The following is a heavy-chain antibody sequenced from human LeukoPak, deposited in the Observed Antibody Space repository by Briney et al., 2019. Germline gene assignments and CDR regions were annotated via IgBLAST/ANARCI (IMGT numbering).Heavy chain of an antibody. D-gene: IGHD5-24*01. V-gene: IGHV3-7*01. Sequence: GGSVRLSCADSGFTFSTSWMAWVRQAPGKGLEWVANIKEDGSAKNYVDSVKGRFTVTRDNAKKSVYLEMNSLRAEDTAVYYCARDRAYNRFDYWGQGTLVIVSS. CDR2: IKEDGSAK. CDR1: GFTFSTSW. CDR3: ARDRAYNRFDY. J-gene: IGHJ4*02.